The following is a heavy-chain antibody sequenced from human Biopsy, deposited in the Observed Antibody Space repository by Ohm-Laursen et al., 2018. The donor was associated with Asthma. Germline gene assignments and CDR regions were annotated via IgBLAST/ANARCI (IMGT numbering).Heavy chain of an antibody. Sequence: SLRPSCAASGFMISAKYINWARQAPGKGLEWVSTIYSGGGTFYAESVQGRFTISRDYSKNTVYLQMHSLTTEDTAAYFCATPYYYDSSGWGYWGQGTLVTVSS. CDR1: GFMISAKY. CDR3: ATPYYYDSSGWGY. CDR2: IYSGGGT. J-gene: IGHJ4*02. V-gene: IGHV3-53*01. D-gene: IGHD3-22*01.